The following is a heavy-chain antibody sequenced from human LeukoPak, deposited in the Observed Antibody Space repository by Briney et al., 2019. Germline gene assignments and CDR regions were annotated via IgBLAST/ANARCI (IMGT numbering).Heavy chain of an antibody. J-gene: IGHJ5*02. CDR1: GGSIRSYY. Sequence: SETLSLTCTVSGGSIRSYYWSWIRQPPGKGLEWIGYINYSGSTNYNPSLKSRVTISVDKSKNQFSLKVNSVTAADTAVYYCARASPYDNWSGYWFDPWGQGTLVTVSS. V-gene: IGHV4-59*01. CDR2: INYSGST. D-gene: IGHD3-3*01. CDR3: ARASPYDNWSGYWFDP.